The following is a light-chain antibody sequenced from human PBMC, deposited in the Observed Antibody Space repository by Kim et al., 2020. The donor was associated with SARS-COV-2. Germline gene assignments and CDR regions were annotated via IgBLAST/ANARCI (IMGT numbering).Light chain of an antibody. CDR3: QSYDRSNLWV. CDR1: SGGIASNY. V-gene: IGLV6-57*03. CDR2: EDN. J-gene: IGLJ3*02. Sequence: TLTLACTRGSGGIASNYVQRYQQRPCSAPTTVIYEDNQTPSGVPDRFSGSIDSSSNSASLTISGLKTTDEADYYRQSYDRSNLWVFVGGTLLTVL.